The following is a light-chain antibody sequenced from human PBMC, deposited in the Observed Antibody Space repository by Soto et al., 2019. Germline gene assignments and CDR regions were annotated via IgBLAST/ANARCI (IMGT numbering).Light chain of an antibody. Sequence: DIQITQSPSTLSASVGDRVTITCRASQSISSWLAWYQQKPGEAPKLLIYDASSLESGVPSRFSGSGSGTEFTLTISSLQSEDSAVYYCQQYENWPQLTFGGGTKVDIK. CDR3: QQYENWPQLT. V-gene: IGKV1-5*01. CDR1: QSISSW. CDR2: DAS. J-gene: IGKJ4*01.